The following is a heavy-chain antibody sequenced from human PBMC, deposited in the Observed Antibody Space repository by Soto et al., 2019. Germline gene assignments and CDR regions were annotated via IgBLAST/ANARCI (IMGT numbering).Heavy chain of an antibody. D-gene: IGHD6-25*01. CDR1: GYSITAGGYY. CDR2: FYSSGSI. Sequence: LETLSLTCFVSGYSITAGGYYWSWIRHHPGKGLEWIGSFYSSGSIIYNPSLRSRVSISGDTSSHQFSMSLTSVSAADTARYYRARMSPSGSGWFYPCGQETLGTVSA. J-gene: IGHJ5*02. V-gene: IGHV4-39*07. CDR3: ARMSPSGSGWFYP.